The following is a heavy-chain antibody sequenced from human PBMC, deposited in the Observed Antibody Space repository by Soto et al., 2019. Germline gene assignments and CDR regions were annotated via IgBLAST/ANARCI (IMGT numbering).Heavy chain of an antibody. Sequence: GGSLRLSCAASGFTFSSYGMHWVRQAPGKGLEWVAVVWYDGSNKYYADSVKGRFTISRDNSKNTLYLQMNSLRAEDTAVYYCGRTLDSPLRLHYYYYGMDVWGQGTTVTVSS. J-gene: IGHJ6*02. CDR1: GFTFSSYG. CDR2: VWYDGSNK. CDR3: GRTLDSPLRLHYYYYGMDV. V-gene: IGHV3-33*01. D-gene: IGHD3-3*01.